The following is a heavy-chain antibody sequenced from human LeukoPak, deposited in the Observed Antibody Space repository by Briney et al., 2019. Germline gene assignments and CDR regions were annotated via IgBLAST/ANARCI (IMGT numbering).Heavy chain of an antibody. CDR3: AKGAFRDQVQGYYYMDV. D-gene: IGHD3-10*01. J-gene: IGHJ6*03. Sequence: GGSLRLSCAASGFTFSSYWMSWVRQAPGKGLEWVANIKQYGSEKYYVDSVKGRFIISRDNAKNSLYLQMNSLRAEDTAVYYCAKGAFRDQVQGYYYMDVWGKGTTVTVSS. CDR1: GFTFSSYW. CDR2: IKQYGSEK. V-gene: IGHV3-7*01.